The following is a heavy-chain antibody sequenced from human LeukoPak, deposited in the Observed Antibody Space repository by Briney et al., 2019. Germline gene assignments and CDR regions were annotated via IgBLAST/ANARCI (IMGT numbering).Heavy chain of an antibody. J-gene: IGHJ4*02. CDR1: GGSFSGYY. Sequence: SETLSLTCAVYGGSFSGYYWSWIRQPPGKGLEWIGENNHSGSTNYNPSLKSRVTISVDTSKNQFSLKLSSVTAADTAVYYCARVGGVERDYWGQGTLVTVSS. D-gene: IGHD3-3*01. V-gene: IGHV4-34*01. CDR3: ARVGGVERDY. CDR2: NNHSGST.